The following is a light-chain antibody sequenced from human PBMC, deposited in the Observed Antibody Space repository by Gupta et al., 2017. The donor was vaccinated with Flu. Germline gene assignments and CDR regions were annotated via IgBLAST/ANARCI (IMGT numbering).Light chain of an antibody. CDR2: SNN. Sequence: QSVLTQPPSVSGTPGQRVTISCSGSSSNIGGNSVNWYQQHPGATPKLLIYSNNQRPSWVPDRFSGSKSGSSASLAISGLQSEDEADYFCASREDSLNGWVFGGGTKVTVL. CDR3: ASREDSLNGWV. CDR1: SSNIGGNS. J-gene: IGLJ3*02. V-gene: IGLV1-44*01.